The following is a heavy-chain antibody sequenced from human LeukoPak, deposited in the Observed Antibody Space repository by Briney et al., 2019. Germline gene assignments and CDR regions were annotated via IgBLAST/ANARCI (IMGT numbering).Heavy chain of an antibody. D-gene: IGHD3-22*01. Sequence: SETLSLTCTVSGCSISSGGYYRSWIRQHPGKGLEWIGYIYYSGGTYYNPSLKSRVTISVDTSKNQFSLKLSSVTAADTAVYYCARDRHYDSTVWGQGTLVTVSS. V-gene: IGHV4-31*03. CDR1: GCSISSGGYY. CDR3: ARDRHYDSTV. CDR2: IYYSGGT. J-gene: IGHJ4*02.